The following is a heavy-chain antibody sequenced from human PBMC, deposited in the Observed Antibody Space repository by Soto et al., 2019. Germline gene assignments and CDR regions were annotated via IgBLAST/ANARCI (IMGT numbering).Heavy chain of an antibody. CDR2: IIPIFATA. Sequence: QVQLVQSGAEVKKPGSSVKVSCKASGGTFSNYAISWVRQAPGQGLEWMGGIIPIFATANYAQKFQGRVTIAADECTSTAYRELSSLRSEDTAIYYCAVGSVDIVPTGMKPFDPWGQGTLVTVSS. CDR1: GGTFSNYA. J-gene: IGHJ5*02. CDR3: AVGSVDIVPTGMKPFDP. D-gene: IGHD5-12*01. V-gene: IGHV1-69*12.